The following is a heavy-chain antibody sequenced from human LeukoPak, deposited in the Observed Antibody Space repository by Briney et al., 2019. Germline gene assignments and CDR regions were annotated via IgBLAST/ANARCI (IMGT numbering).Heavy chain of an antibody. CDR1: GFTFSIYG. CDR2: IRYDGSNK. CDR3: AKHLGYSSSYNITLLDY. J-gene: IGHJ4*02. D-gene: IGHD6-6*01. Sequence: GGSLRLSCAAAGFTFSIYGMHWVRQAPGKGLGWVAFIRYDGSNKYYADSMKGRFTIARDNSKHTLYLQMNSLRAEDTAVYYCAKHLGYSSSYNITLLDYWGQGPLVTVSS. V-gene: IGHV3-30*02.